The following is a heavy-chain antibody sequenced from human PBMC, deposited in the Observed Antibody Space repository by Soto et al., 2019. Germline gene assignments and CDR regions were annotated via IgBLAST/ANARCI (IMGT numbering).Heavy chain of an antibody. CDR1: GHSFTDYY. CDR3: ARGPYGDNAFDI. J-gene: IGHJ3*02. Sequence: ASVKVSCKASGHSFTDYYMHWIRQAPGQGLEWMGWIAPHRDGTEFAQKFQGRITLTGDTSTSTAYMELKGLTSADTAVYFCARGPYGDNAFDIWGQGTVVTVSS. V-gene: IGHV1-2*02. CDR2: IAPHRDGT. D-gene: IGHD4-17*01.